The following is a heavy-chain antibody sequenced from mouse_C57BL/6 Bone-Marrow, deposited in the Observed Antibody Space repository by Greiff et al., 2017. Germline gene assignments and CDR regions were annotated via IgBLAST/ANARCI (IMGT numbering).Heavy chain of an antibody. CDR1: GYTFTSYG. J-gene: IGHJ2*01. CDR3: AREGLPYFDY. D-gene: IGHD2-1*01. V-gene: IGHV1-81*01. CDR2: IYPRSGNT. Sequence: QVHVKQSGAELARPGASVKLSCKASGYTFTSYGISWVKQRTGQGLEWIGEIYPRSGNTYYNEKFKGKATLTADKSSSTAYMELRSLTSEDSAVYLCAREGLPYFDYWGQGTTLTVSS.